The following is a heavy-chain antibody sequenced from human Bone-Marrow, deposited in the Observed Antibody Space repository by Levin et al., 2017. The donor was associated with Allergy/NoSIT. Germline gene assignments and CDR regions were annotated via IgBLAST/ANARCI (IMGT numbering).Heavy chain of an antibody. J-gene: IGHJ4*02. V-gene: IGHV1-2*02. CDR3: ARTYDFWSGYAEYYFDY. CDR2: INPNSGGT. Sequence: GESLKISCKASGYTFTGYYMHWVRQAPGQGLEWMGWINPNSGGTNYAQKFQGRVTMTRDTSISTAYMELSRLRSDDTAVYYCARTYDFWSGYAEYYFDYWGQGTLVTVSS. D-gene: IGHD3-3*01. CDR1: GYTFTGYY.